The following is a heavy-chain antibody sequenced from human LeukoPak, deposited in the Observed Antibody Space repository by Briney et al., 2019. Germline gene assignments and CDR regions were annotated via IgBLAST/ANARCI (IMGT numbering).Heavy chain of an antibody. CDR1: GFTFSSYA. J-gene: IGHJ1*01. Sequence: GGSLRLSCAASGFTFSSYAMSWVRQAPGKGLEWVSAISGSGGSTYYADSVKGRFTISRDNSKNTLYLQMNSLRAEDTAVYYCAKDTITPLIVVVPAAPFQHWGQGTLVTVSS. V-gene: IGHV3-23*01. D-gene: IGHD2-2*01. CDR2: ISGSGGST. CDR3: AKDTITPLIVVVPAAPFQH.